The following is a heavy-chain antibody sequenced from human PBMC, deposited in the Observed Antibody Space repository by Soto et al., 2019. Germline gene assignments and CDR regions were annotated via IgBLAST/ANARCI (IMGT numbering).Heavy chain of an antibody. CDR3: ARGGVYSTSSLPRFYYYAMDV. CDR2: IKQDGSEK. D-gene: IGHD6-6*01. V-gene: IGHV3-7*01. J-gene: IGHJ6*02. CDR1: GISFSDYW. Sequence: GGSLRLSCVDSGISFSDYWMTWVRQAPGKGLEWVASIKQDGSEKSHVDSVEGRFTISRDNAKNSLYLQMDSLRVGDTAVYYCARGGVYSTSSLPRFYYYAMDVWGQGTTVTVSS.